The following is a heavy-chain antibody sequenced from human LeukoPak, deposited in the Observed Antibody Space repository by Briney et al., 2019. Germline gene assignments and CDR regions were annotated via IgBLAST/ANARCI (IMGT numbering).Heavy chain of an antibody. J-gene: IGHJ4*02. D-gene: IGHD5-18*01. CDR1: GFTFSSYA. V-gene: IGHV3-23*01. Sequence: GGSLRLSCAASGFTFSSYAMSWVRQAPGKGLEWVSAISGSGGSTYYADSVKGRFTISRDNSKNTLYLQMNSLRAEDTAVYYCAKDRSGTAMVNREYYFDYWGQGTLVTVSS. CDR2: ISGSGGST. CDR3: AKDRSGTAMVNREYYFDY.